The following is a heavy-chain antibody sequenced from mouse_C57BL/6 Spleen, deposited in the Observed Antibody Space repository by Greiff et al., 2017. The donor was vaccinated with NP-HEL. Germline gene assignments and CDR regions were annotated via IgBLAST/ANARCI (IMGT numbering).Heavy chain of an antibody. D-gene: IGHD2-4*01. CDR1: GFNFKDYY. V-gene: IGHV14-2*01. CDR2: INPEDGDT. CDR3: APDYGDRWFAY. J-gene: IGHJ3*01. Sequence: EVQLQQSGAELVKPGASVKLSCTASGFNFKDYYMNWVKQRHEQGLEWIGRINPEDGDTKYDPKFQGKATLTVDTSSSTAYLQLSSLTSEDTAVYYCAPDYGDRWFAYWGQGTLLTVSA.